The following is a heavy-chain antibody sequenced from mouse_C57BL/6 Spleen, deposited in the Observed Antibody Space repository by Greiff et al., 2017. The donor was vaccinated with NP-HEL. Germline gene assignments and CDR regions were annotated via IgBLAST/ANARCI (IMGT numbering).Heavy chain of an antibody. Sequence: QVQLQQPGAELVKPGASVKMSCKASGYTFTSYWITWVKQRPGQGLEWIGDIYPGSGSTNYNEKFKSKATLTVDTSSSTAYMQLSSLTSEDSAVYYCARGDDGYSLSWFAYWGQGTLVTVSA. CDR3: ARGDDGYSLSWFAY. D-gene: IGHD2-3*01. CDR2: IYPGSGST. CDR1: GYTFTSYW. V-gene: IGHV1-55*01. J-gene: IGHJ3*01.